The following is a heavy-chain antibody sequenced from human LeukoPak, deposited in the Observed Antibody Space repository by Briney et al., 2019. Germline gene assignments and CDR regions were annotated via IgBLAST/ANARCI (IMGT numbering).Heavy chain of an antibody. CDR1: GGSISSSSYY. Sequence: SETLSLTCTVSGGSISSSSYYWGWLRQPPGKGLEWIGSIYYSGSTYYNPSLKSRVTISVDTSKNQFSLKLSSVTAADTAVYYCASLGSPDDYYGMDVWGQGTTVTVSS. V-gene: IGHV4-39*01. CDR2: IYYSGST. CDR3: ASLGSPDDYYGMDV. J-gene: IGHJ6*02. D-gene: IGHD1-14*01.